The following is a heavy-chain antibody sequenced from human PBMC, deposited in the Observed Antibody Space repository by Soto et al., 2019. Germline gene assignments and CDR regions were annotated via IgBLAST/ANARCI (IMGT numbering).Heavy chain of an antibody. CDR1: GFTVSSNY. V-gene: IGHV3-53*01. Sequence: GGSLRLSCAASGFTVSSNYMSWVRQAPGKGLEWVSVIYSGGSTYYADSVKGRFTISRDNSKNTLYLQMNSLRAEDTAVYYCARGASVVASYYYYMDVWGKGTTVTVSS. CDR2: IYSGGST. CDR3: ARGASVVASYYYYMDV. D-gene: IGHD2-2*01. J-gene: IGHJ6*03.